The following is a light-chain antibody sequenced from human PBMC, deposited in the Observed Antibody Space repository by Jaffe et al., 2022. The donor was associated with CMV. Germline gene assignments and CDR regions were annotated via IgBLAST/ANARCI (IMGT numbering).Light chain of an antibody. CDR1: QSVSSY. Sequence: EIVLTQSPATLSLSPGERATLSCRASQSVSSYVAWYQQKPGQAPRLLIYEATYRATGIPGRFSGSGSGTDFTLTISSLEPEDFAVYYCQQRFKRQTFGQGTKLEIK. CDR3: QQRFKRQT. J-gene: IGKJ2*01. CDR2: EAT. V-gene: IGKV3-11*01.